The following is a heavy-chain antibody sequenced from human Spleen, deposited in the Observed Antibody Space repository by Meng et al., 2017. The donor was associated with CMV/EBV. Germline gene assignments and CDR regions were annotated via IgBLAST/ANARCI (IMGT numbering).Heavy chain of an antibody. CDR2: ISGSGGST. CDR3: AKDKGYSTSSWSNY. V-gene: IGHV3-23*01. D-gene: IGHD6-6*01. J-gene: IGHJ4*02. CDR1: GFTFRSYA. Sequence: AFGFTFRSYAMNWVRQAPGKGLEVVSSISGSGGSTYYADSVKGRFTISRDNSKNTLYLQMNSLRAEDTAVDYCAKDKGYSTSSWSNYWGQGTLVTVSS.